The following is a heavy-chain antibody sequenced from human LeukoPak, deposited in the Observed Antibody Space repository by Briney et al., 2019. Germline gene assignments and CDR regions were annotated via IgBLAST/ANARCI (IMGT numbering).Heavy chain of an antibody. CDR1: GFTFSSYA. CDR2: ISYDGSNK. V-gene: IGHV3-30*04. CDR3: ARDPVLRYFGLKYYFDY. Sequence: GGSLRLSCAASGFTFSSYAMSWVRQAPGKGLEWVAVISYDGSNKYYADSVKGRFTISRDNSKNTLYLQMNSLRAEDTAVYYCARDPVLRYFGLKYYFDYWGQGTLVTVSS. D-gene: IGHD3-9*01. J-gene: IGHJ4*02.